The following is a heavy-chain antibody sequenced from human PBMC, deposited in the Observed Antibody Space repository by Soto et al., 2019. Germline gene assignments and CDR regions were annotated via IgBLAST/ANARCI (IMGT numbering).Heavy chain of an antibody. V-gene: IGHV3-74*01. CDR3: ARGGEVGAGQYYLDDS. D-gene: IGHD2-21*01. J-gene: IGHJ4*02. CDR1: GFTFSSNW. CDR2: MNPDGSTR. Sequence: EVQLVESGGDLVQPGGSLRLSCEASGFTFSSNWMHWVRQGPGKGLVWVSRMNPDGSTRGYADSVKGRFTISRDNARNTVFLQMSSPRAEDTAVYYCARGGEVGAGQYYLDDSWGQGTLVTVSS.